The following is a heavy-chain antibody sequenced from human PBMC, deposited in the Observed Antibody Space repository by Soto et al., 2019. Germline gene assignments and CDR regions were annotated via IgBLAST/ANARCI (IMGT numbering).Heavy chain of an antibody. J-gene: IGHJ5*02. CDR3: ARDRPVVAAAGTGWFDP. V-gene: IGHV1-69*13. CDR2: IIPIFGTA. Sequence: SVKVSCKASGGTFSSYAISWVRQAPGQGLEWMGGIIPIFGTANYAQKFQGRVTITADESTSTAYMELSSLRSEDTAVYYCARDRPVVAAAGTGWFDPWGQGTLVTVSS. D-gene: IGHD6-13*01. CDR1: GGTFSSYA.